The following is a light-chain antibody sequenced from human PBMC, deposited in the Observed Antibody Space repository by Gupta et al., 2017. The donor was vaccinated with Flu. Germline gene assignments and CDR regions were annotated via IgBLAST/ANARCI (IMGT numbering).Light chain of an antibody. J-gene: IGKJ4*01. CDR2: DAS. Sequence: IQMTQSPSSLSASVGDRVTITCQASRDINNFLNWYQQRPGKAPKLLIYDASNLQTGVPSRFSGSGSGTDFTLTISSLQPEDIATYYCQHYGYLPPPSLTFGRGTKVEIK. CDR1: RDINNF. CDR3: QHYGYLPPPSLT. V-gene: IGKV1-33*01.